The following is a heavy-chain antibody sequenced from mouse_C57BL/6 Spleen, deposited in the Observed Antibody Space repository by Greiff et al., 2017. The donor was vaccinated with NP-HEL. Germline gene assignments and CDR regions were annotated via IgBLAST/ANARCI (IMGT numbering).Heavy chain of an antibody. D-gene: IGHD1-1*01. V-gene: IGHV1-82*01. CDR2: IYPGDGDT. Sequence: VQLQQSGPELVKPGASVKISCKASGYAFSSSWMNWVKQRPGKGLEWIGRIYPGDGDTNYNGKFKGKATLTADKSSSTAYMQLSSLTSEDSAVYFCARGCYYGSQDFDYWGQGTTLTVSS. CDR3: ARGCYYGSQDFDY. CDR1: GYAFSSSW. J-gene: IGHJ2*01.